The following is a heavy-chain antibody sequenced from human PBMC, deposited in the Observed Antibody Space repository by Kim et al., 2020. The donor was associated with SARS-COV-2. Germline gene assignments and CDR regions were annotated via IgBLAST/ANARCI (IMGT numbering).Heavy chain of an antibody. Sequence: SETLSLTCTVSGGSISSYYWGWIRQPPGEGLEWIGYIYSSGSTNYNPSLKSRVTMSVDTSKKQFSLNITSVTAADTAVYYCARRGYYDSSGYHFDYWGQGNRVTVSS. V-gene: IGHV4-59*01. CDR2: IYSSGST. J-gene: IGHJ4*02. D-gene: IGHD3-22*01. CDR3: ARRGYYDSSGYHFDY. CDR1: GGSISSYY.